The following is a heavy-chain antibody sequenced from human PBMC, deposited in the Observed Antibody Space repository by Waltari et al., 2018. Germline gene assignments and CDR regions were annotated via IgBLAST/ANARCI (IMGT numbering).Heavy chain of an antibody. D-gene: IGHD1-26*01. J-gene: IGHJ4*02. CDR3: ASRIVGATNFDY. CDR2: IYHSGST. CDR1: GYSIRSGYY. Sequence: QVQLQESGPGLVKPSETLSLTCAVSGYSIRSGYYWGWIRQPPGKGLEWIGCIYHSGSTYYNPSLKSRVTISVDTSKNQFSLKLSSVTAADTAVYYCASRIVGATNFDYWGQGTLVTVSS. V-gene: IGHV4-38-2*01.